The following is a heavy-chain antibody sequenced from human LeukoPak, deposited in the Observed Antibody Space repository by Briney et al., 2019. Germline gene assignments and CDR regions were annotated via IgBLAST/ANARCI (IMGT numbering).Heavy chain of an antibody. J-gene: IGHJ4*02. Sequence: PSETLSLTCTVSGGSIGSDYWTWIRQPPGKGLEYIGYIYYTGGTNYNPSLKSRVTISVDTSKNQFSLKMSSVTAADTAVYFCAKYGDSGWVIDNWGQGTLVTVSS. CDR2: IYYTGGT. V-gene: IGHV4-59*08. CDR1: GGSIGSDY. CDR3: AKYGDSGWVIDN. D-gene: IGHD6-19*01.